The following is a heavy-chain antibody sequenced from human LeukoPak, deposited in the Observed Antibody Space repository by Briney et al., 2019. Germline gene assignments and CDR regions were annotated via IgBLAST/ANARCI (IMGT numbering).Heavy chain of an antibody. J-gene: IGHJ3*02. D-gene: IGHD6-13*01. CDR2: INHSGST. Sequence: SETLSLTCAVYGGSFSGYYWSWIRQPPGKGLEWIGEINHSGSTNYNPSLKSRVTISVDTSKNQFSPKLSSVTAADTAVYYCARPLPSRSLKSAESSAFDIWGQGTMVTVSS. CDR1: GGSFSGYY. CDR3: ARPLPSRSLKSAESSAFDI. V-gene: IGHV4-34*01.